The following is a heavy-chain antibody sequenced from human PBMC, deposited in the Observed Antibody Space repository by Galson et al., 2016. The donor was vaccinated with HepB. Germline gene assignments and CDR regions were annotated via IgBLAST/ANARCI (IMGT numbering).Heavy chain of an antibody. Sequence: SLRLSCAVSGFTFTSHAMNWVRQAPGKGLEWVSLISAGGGSTFYGDSVTGRFTTSRDNSKNTVYLQMNSLRAEDTAVYYCAKERGAVVVPAGDVDVWGQGTTVIVSS. CDR1: GFTFTSHA. CDR3: AKERGAVVVPAGDVDV. J-gene: IGHJ6*02. CDR2: ISAGGGST. D-gene: IGHD2-2*01. V-gene: IGHV3-23*01.